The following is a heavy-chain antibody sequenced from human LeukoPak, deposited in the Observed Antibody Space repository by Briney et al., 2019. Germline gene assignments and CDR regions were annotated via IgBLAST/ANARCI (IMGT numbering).Heavy chain of an antibody. CDR3: ARGSDDFWSGYSPSY. CDR1: GYTFSDYY. CDR2: INPNSGGT. V-gene: IGHV1-2*02. Sequence: ASVKVSCKASGYTFSDYYMHWVRQAPGQGLEWMGWINPNSGGTNYAQKFQGRVTMTRDTSISTAYMELSRLRSDDTAVYYCARGSDDFWSGYSPSYWGRGTLVTVSS. D-gene: IGHD3-3*01. J-gene: IGHJ4*02.